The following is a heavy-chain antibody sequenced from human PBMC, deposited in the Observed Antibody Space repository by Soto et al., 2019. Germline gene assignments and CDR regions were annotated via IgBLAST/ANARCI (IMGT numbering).Heavy chain of an antibody. Sequence: QVQLQESGPGLVKPSETLSLTCTVSGGSVSSGSYYWSWIRQPPGKGLEWIGYIYYSGSTNYNPSLKSRVTILVDTSKNQFSLKLSSVTAADTAVYYCARALRGYSYGYAFDYWGQGTLVTVSS. CDR2: IYYSGST. V-gene: IGHV4-61*01. D-gene: IGHD5-18*01. CDR1: GGSVSSGSYY. J-gene: IGHJ4*02. CDR3: ARALRGYSYGYAFDY.